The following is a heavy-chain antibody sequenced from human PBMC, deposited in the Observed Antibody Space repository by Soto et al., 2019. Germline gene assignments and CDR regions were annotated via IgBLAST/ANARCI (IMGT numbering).Heavy chain of an antibody. V-gene: IGHV1-18*01. D-gene: IGHD3-22*01. Sequence: VSLKGACKTSVYRLTIDGISRLRLDTGQGLEWMGWISAYNGNTNYAQKLQGRVTMTTDTSTSTAYMELRSLRSDDTAVYYCARFRPDSHYYDSSGFYDFDYWGQGTLVTVSS. CDR2: ISAYNGNT. CDR3: ARFRPDSHYYDSSGFYDFDY. CDR1: VYRLTIDG. J-gene: IGHJ4*02.